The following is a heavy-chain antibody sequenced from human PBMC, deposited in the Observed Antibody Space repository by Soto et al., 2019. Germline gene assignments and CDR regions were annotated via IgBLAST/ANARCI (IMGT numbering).Heavy chain of an antibody. V-gene: IGHV1-69*06. CDR3: ARLNTYYYGSASYYYGMDV. D-gene: IGHD3-10*01. CDR1: GGTFSSYA. J-gene: IGHJ6*02. CDR2: SIPIFGTA. Sequence: QVQLVQSGAEVKKPGSSVKVSCKASGGTFSSYAISWVRQAPGQGLEWMGGSIPIFGTANYAQKFQGRVTITADKHTSTAYMELSSLRAEDTAVYYCARLNTYYYGSASYYYGMDVWGQGTTVTVSS.